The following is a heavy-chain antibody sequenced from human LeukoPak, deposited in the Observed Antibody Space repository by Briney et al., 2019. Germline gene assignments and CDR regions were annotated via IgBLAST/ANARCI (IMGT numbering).Heavy chain of an antibody. J-gene: IGHJ6*04. CDR3: AELVITMIGGV. V-gene: IGHV3-11*04. CDR2: ISSSGSTI. Sequence: GPSLALSCAASGFTVSNKYMTSVRQAPGEGLEWVSYISSSGSTIYYADSVKGRFTISRTNAKNSLYQQMDSLRAKTPAVFYCAELVITMIGGVWGKGTTVTISS. CDR1: GFTVSNKY. D-gene: IGHD3-10*02.